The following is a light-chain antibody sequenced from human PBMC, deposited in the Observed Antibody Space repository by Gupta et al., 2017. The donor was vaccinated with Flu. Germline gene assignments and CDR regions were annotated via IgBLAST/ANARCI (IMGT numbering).Light chain of an antibody. CDR3: QQYYTTPT. J-gene: IGKJ2*01. CDR2: CAS. Sequence: DIVMTQSPDSLAVSLGERATINCKSSQSVLHSSINRNYLAWYQHKPGQSPKLLIYCASTRQSGVPDRFSGSGSGTDFTLTISGLQAEDLAVYYCQQYYTTPTFGQGTKLEIK. V-gene: IGKV4-1*01. CDR1: QSVLHSSINRNY.